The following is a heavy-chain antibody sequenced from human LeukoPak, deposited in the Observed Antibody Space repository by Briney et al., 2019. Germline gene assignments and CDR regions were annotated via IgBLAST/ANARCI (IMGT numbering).Heavy chain of an antibody. Sequence: GGSLRLSCAASGFTFSSYAMSWVRQAPGKGLEWVSAISGSGGSTYYADSVKGRFTISRDNSKNTLYLQMNSLRAEDTAVYYCAKSRANYDILTGYYPLDPWGQRTLVTVSS. J-gene: IGHJ5*02. CDR3: AKSRANYDILTGYYPLDP. CDR2: ISGSGGST. CDR1: GFTFSSYA. D-gene: IGHD3-9*01. V-gene: IGHV3-23*01.